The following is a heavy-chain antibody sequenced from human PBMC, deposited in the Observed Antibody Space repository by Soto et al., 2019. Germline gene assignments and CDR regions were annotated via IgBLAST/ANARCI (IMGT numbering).Heavy chain of an antibody. Sequence: SVTLSLTCTVSGGSISSGGYYWGWIRQHPGKGLEWIGYIYYSGSTYYNPSLKSRVTISVDTSKNQFSLKLSSVTAADTAVYYCARDRGYSSSPFYYYYGMDVWGQGTTVTVSS. CDR2: IYYSGST. V-gene: IGHV4-31*03. CDR1: GGSISSGGYY. J-gene: IGHJ6*02. D-gene: IGHD6-6*01. CDR3: ARDRGYSSSPFYYYYGMDV.